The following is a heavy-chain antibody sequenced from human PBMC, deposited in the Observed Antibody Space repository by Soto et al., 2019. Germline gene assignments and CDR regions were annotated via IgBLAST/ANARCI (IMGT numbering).Heavy chain of an antibody. CDR1: GGSTSSYY. CDR2: IYYSGST. D-gene: IGHD2-15*01. CDR3: AATPRY. J-gene: IGHJ4*02. V-gene: IGHV4-59*03. Sequence: SETLSLTGSVSGGSTSSYYWSWIRQPPGKGLEWIGYIYYSGSTDYSPSLKSRVTMSIDTSQNQVSLKLTSVTTADTAVYYCAATPRYWGKGTLVTVSS.